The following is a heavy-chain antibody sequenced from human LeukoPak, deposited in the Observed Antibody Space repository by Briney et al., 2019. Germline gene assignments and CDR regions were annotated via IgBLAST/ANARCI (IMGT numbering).Heavy chain of an antibody. CDR3: AKGQSGWSRGDFDF. D-gene: IGHD6-19*01. Sequence: GGSLRLSCEASGVTFSNYAMSWVRQAPGKWLEWVSAISASGSNTYYADSVKGRFTISRDNSKNTLYLQMNSLRAEGTAVYYCAKGQSGWSRGDFDFWGQGALVTVSS. J-gene: IGHJ4*02. CDR2: ISASGSNT. V-gene: IGHV3-23*01. CDR1: GVTFSNYA.